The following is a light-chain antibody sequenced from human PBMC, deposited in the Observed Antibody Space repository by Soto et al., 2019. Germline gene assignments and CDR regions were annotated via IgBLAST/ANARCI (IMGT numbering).Light chain of an antibody. CDR3: HQYYSAPWT. Sequence: DIVMTQSPDSLAVSLGERATINCKSSQSVLYRSNNKNYLAWYQQKPGQPPKLLIYWASTRESGVPDRFSGSGSATDFTLTISSLQAEDVAVYYCHQYYSAPWTFGQGTKVEIK. J-gene: IGKJ1*01. CDR2: WAS. V-gene: IGKV4-1*01. CDR1: QSVLYRSNNKNY.